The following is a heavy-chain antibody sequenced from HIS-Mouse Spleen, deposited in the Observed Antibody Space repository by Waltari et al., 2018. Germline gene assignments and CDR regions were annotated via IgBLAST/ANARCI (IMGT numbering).Heavy chain of an antibody. CDR1: GGSISSSSYS. Sequence: QLQLQESGPGLVKPSETLSLTCPASGGSISSSSYSWGWIRQPPGKGLEWIGSIYYSGSTYYNPSLKSRVTISVDTSKNQFSLKLSSVTAADTAVYYCAREIPYSSSWYDWYFDLWGRGTLVTVSS. D-gene: IGHD6-13*01. CDR2: IYYSGST. J-gene: IGHJ2*01. CDR3: AREIPYSSSWYDWYFDL. V-gene: IGHV4-39*07.